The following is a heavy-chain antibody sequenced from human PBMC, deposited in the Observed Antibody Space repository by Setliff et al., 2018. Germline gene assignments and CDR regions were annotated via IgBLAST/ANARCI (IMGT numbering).Heavy chain of an antibody. V-gene: IGHV1-46*01. D-gene: IGHD2-21*02. Sequence: ASVKVSCKASGYTLTNYYMHWVRQAPGQGLEWMGIINPSGGLTRYAQKFQGRVTMTRDTSTGTAYMELRSLTFDDTAVYYCARDWFCSGGDCSDVFDFWGQGTMVTVSS. CDR1: GYTLTNYY. CDR2: INPSGGLT. CDR3: ARDWFCSGGDCSDVFDF. J-gene: IGHJ3*01.